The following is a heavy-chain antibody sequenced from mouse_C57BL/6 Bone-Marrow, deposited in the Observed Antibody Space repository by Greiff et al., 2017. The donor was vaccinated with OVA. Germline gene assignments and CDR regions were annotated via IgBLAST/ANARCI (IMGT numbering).Heavy chain of an antibody. V-gene: IGHV1-52*01. CDR2: IDPSDSET. D-gene: IGHD1-1*01. J-gene: IGHJ4*01. CDR1: GYTFTSYW. CDR3: ARGSPTPYYYAMDY. Sequence: QVQLQQPGAELVRPGSSVKLSCKASGYTFTSYWMHWVKQRPIQGLEWIGNIDPSDSETHYNQKFKDKATLTVDKSSSTAYMQLSSLTSEDSAVHYCARGSPTPYYYAMDYWGQGTSVTVSS.